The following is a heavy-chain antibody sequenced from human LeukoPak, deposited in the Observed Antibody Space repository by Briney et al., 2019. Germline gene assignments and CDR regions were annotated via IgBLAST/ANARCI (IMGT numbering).Heavy chain of an antibody. V-gene: IGHV3-23*01. CDR1: GFTFSSYA. CDR3: AKDGRASGSLDY. CDR2: ISGSGGST. D-gene: IGHD1-26*01. Sequence: PGGSLRLPCAASGFTFSSYAMSWVRQAPGKGLEWVSAISGSGGSTYYADSVKGRFTISRDNSKNTLYLQMNSLRAEDTAVYYCAKDGRASGSLDYWGQGTLVTVSS. J-gene: IGHJ4*02.